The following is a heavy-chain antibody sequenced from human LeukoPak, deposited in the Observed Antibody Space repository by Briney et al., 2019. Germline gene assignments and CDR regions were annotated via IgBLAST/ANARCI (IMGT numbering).Heavy chain of an antibody. CDR1: GFTVSSNY. Sequence: PGGSLRLSCAASGFTVSSNYMSWVRQAPGKGLEWVSVIYSGGSTYYADSVKGRFTISGDNSKNTLYLQMNSLRAEDTAVYYCARAGDYYGSGSYYPLDYWGQGTLVTVSS. D-gene: IGHD3-10*01. CDR2: IYSGGST. J-gene: IGHJ4*02. V-gene: IGHV3-66*01. CDR3: ARAGDYYGSGSYYPLDY.